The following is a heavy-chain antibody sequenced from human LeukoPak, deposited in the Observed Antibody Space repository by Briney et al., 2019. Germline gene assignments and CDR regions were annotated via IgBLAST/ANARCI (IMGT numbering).Heavy chain of an antibody. CDR2: IGRQGDSDAT. D-gene: IGHD3-9*01. CDR1: GPTFSGSG. V-gene: IGHV3-73*01. CDR3: AGDYNFLTGLNY. J-gene: IGHJ4*02. Sequence: PGGSLKLSCAASGPTFSGSGIHRVRQASGKGLEWLGRIGRQGDSDATRYAASLKGKFTISRVDSRNTAYLQMNSLKTEDTAVYYCAGDYNFLTGLNYWGQGTLVTVSS.